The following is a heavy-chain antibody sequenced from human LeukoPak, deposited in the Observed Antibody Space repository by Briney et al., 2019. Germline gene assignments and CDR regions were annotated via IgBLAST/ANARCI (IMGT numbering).Heavy chain of an antibody. CDR2: IIPILGIA. CDR1: GGTFSSYT. Sequence: SVKVSCKASGGTFSSYTISWVRQAPGQGLEWMGRIIPILGIANYAQKFQGRVTITADKSTSTAYMELSSLRSEDTAVYYCARDFWSGQIPGDYWGQGTLVTVSS. J-gene: IGHJ4*02. CDR3: ARDFWSGQIPGDY. D-gene: IGHD3-3*01. V-gene: IGHV1-69*02.